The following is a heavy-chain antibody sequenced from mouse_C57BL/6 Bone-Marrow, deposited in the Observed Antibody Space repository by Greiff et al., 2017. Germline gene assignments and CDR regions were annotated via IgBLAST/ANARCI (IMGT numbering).Heavy chain of an antibody. Sequence: QVQLQQSGAELVKPGASVKMSCKASGYTFTSYWITWVKQRPGQGLEWLGDIYPGSGSTNYNEKFKSKATLTVDTSSSTAYMQLSSLTSEDSAVYYCARSDEYDGFAYWGQGTLVTVSA. D-gene: IGHD2-4*01. V-gene: IGHV1-55*01. CDR1: GYTFTSYW. J-gene: IGHJ3*01. CDR2: IYPGSGST. CDR3: ARSDEYDGFAY.